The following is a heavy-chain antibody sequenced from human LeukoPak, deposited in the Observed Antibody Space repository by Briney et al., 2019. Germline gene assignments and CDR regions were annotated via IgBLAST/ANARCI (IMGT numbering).Heavy chain of an antibody. CDR1: GYTFTGYY. CDR3: AREHGSSWDQFDY. D-gene: IGHD6-13*01. J-gene: IGHJ4*02. CDR2: INPNSGGT. V-gene: IGHV1-2*04. Sequence: ASVKVSCKASGYTFTGYYMHWVRQAPGQGLEWMGWINPNSGGTNYAQKFQGWVTMTRDTSISTAYMELSRLRSDDTAVYYCAREHGSSWDQFDYWGQGTLVTVSS.